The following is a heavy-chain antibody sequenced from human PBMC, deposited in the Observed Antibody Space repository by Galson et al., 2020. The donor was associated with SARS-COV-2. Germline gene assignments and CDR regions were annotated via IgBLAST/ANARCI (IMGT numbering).Heavy chain of an antibody. CDR3: AREGRSGGRHQNYYYYYYMDV. CDR1: GGSISSGGYS. J-gene: IGHJ6*03. Sequence: SETLSLTCAVSGGSISSGGYSWSWIRQPPGKGLEWIGYIYYSGSTYYNPSLKSRVTISVDTSKNQFSLKLSSVTAADTAVYYCAREGRSGGRHQNYYYYYYMDVWGKGTTVTISS. V-gene: IGHV4-30-4*07. D-gene: IGHD2-15*01. CDR2: IYYSGST.